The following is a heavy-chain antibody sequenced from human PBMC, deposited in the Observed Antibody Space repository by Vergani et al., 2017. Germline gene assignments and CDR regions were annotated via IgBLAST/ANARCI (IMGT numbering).Heavy chain of an antibody. CDR3: ARSTDYPDDYVSSDYFRHTLDV. J-gene: IGHJ6*03. D-gene: IGHD4/OR15-4a*01. CDR2: MNPNSGTT. Sequence: QVQLVQSGAEVKKPGASVKVSCRASGYSFSSYDISWVRQATGQGLEWMGWMNPNSGTTGYAQKFQGRVTMTRNTSINTAYMELSRLSFEDAAVYYCARSTDYPDDYVSSDYFRHTLDVWGKGTTVTVS. CDR1: GYSFSSYD. V-gene: IGHV1-8*01.